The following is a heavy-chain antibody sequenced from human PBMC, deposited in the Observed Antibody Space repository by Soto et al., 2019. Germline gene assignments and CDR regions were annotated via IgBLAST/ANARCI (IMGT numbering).Heavy chain of an antibody. CDR2: IYPSGMP. CDR1: GGSIGHGAYS. Sequence: PSEILALPCTVSGGSIGHGAYSCSWIRQTPGKGLAWIGYIYPSGMPFSHPSLRRRVTISIDRSTDQFSLRLRSVTAADTAVSYCGRLPQAGCSFDYWGPGTLGSVS. CDR3: GRLPQAGCSFDY. J-gene: IGHJ4*02. D-gene: IGHD6-13*01. V-gene: IGHV4-30-2*01.